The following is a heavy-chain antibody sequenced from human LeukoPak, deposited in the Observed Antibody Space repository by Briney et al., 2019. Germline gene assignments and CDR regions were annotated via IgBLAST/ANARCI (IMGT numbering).Heavy chain of an antibody. V-gene: IGHV3-30*18. CDR1: GFTVSSNY. J-gene: IGHJ5*02. Sequence: GGSLRLSCAGSGFTVSSNYMSWVRQAPGKGLEWVAVISYDGSNKYYADSVKGRFTISRDNSKNTLYLQMNSLRAEDTAVYYCAKDLYDSSGGGLDPWGQGTLVTVSS. D-gene: IGHD3-22*01. CDR3: AKDLYDSSGGGLDP. CDR2: ISYDGSNK.